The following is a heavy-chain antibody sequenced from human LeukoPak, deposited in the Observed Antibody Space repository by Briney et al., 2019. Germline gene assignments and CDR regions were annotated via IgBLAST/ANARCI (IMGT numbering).Heavy chain of an antibody. CDR1: GFTVSTNY. D-gene: IGHD6-19*01. J-gene: IGHJ4*02. CDR3: ARDSSGWYDFDY. Sequence: GGSLRLSCAASGFTVSTNYMTWVRQAPGKGLEWVSVIYTGVSTYYADSVKGRFTISRDNSKNTLYLQMTSLRAEDTAVYYCARDSSGWYDFDYWGQGTLVTVSS. V-gene: IGHV3-66*01. CDR2: IYTGVST.